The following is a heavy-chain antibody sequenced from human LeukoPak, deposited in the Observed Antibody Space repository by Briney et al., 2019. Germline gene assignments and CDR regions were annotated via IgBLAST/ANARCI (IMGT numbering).Heavy chain of an antibody. Sequence: GASVKDSCKASGYTFTGYYMHWVRQAPGQGLEWMGWINPNSGGTNYAQKFQGRVTMTRDTSISTAYMELSRLRSDDTAVYYCARVRYFDWRMDVWGKGTTVTISS. CDR2: INPNSGGT. CDR3: ARVRYFDWRMDV. J-gene: IGHJ6*04. CDR1: GYTFTGYY. V-gene: IGHV1-2*02. D-gene: IGHD3-9*01.